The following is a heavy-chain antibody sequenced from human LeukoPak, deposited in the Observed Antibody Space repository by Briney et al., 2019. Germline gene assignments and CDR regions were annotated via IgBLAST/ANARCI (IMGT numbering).Heavy chain of an antibody. J-gene: IGHJ3*02. CDR1: GGSISSGSYY. V-gene: IGHV4-39*01. Sequence: SETLSLTCTVPGGSISSGSYYWGWIRQPPGKGLEWIGSIYYSGNTYYNPSLKSRVTISVDTYKNQISLKLSSVTAADTAVYYCARRTTVTTSYVFDIWGQGTMVTVSS. CDR2: IYYSGNT. CDR3: ARRTTVTTSYVFDI. D-gene: IGHD4-17*01.